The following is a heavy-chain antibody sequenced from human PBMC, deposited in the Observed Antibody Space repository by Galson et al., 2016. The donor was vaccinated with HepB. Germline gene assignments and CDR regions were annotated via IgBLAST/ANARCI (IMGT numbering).Heavy chain of an antibody. D-gene: IGHD2-2*01. CDR1: GYTFTNYD. CDR2: VNPNSRNT. V-gene: IGHV1-8*01. J-gene: IGHJ5*02. CDR3: ARGPLGIPAANTWFDP. Sequence: SVKVSCKASGYTFTNYDINWVRQAPGQGLEWMGWVNPNSRNTGYAQKFKGRVTMTMDNSINTAYMELSSLRSDDTAVYYCARGPLGIPAANTWFDPWGQGTLVTVSS.